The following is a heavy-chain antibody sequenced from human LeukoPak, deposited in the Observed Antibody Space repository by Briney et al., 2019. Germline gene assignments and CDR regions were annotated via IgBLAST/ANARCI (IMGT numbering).Heavy chain of an antibody. CDR2: INHSGST. J-gene: IGHJ1*01. D-gene: IGHD4-23*01. Sequence: SETLSLTCAVYGGSFSGYYWSWIRQPPGKGLEWIGEINHSGSTNYNPSLKSRVTISVDTSKNQFSLKLSSVTAADTAVYYCARGLRWQGTFQHWGQGALVTVSS. CDR1: GGSFSGYY. CDR3: ARGLRWQGTFQH. V-gene: IGHV4-34*01.